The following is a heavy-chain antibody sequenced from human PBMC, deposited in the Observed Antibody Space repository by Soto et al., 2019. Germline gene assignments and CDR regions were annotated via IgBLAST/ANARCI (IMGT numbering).Heavy chain of an antibody. CDR1: GFTFRSFT. V-gene: IGHV3-21*01. J-gene: IGHJ2*01. CDR2: ISSNSAYI. D-gene: IGHD6-25*01. CDR3: TSDPSRESSA. Sequence: KPGGSLRLSCAASGFTFRSFTMNWVRQAPGKGLEWVSTISSNSAYIYYTDALRGRFTISRDNAKNSLHLQMNSLRAEDTAVYYCTSDPSRESSARGR.